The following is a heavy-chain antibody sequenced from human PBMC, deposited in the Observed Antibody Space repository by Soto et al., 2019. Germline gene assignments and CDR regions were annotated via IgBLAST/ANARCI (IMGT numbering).Heavy chain of an antibody. J-gene: IGHJ6*02. CDR1: GFTFSSYG. CDR3: AKDVVVGATTGLVDYYYYYGMDV. V-gene: IGHV3-30*18. D-gene: IGHD1-26*01. Sequence: QVQLVESGGGVVQPGRSLRLSCAASGFTFSSYGMHWVRQAPGKGLEWVAVISYDGSNKYYADSVKGRFTISRDNYKNTLYLQMNSLRAEDKAVYYCAKDVVVGATTGLVDYYYYYGMDVWGQGTTVTVSS. CDR2: ISYDGSNK.